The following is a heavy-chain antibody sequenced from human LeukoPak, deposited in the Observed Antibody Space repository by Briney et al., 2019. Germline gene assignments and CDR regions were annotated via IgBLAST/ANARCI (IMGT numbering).Heavy chain of an antibody. Sequence: GGSLKISCKGSGYSFTSYWIGWVRQMPGKGLEWMGIIYPGDSDTRYSPSFQGQVTISADKSISTAYLQWSSLKASDTAMYYCASSVFGVGIPRALAFDIWGQGTKVTVSS. CDR1: GYSFTSYW. J-gene: IGHJ3*02. CDR2: IYPGDSDT. D-gene: IGHD3-3*01. V-gene: IGHV5-51*01. CDR3: ASSVFGVGIPRALAFDI.